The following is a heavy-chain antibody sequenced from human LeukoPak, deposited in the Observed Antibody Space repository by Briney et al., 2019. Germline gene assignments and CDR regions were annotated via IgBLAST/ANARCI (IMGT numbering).Heavy chain of an antibody. J-gene: IGHJ4*02. D-gene: IGHD3-22*01. V-gene: IGHV3-9*01. CDR3: AKARYYDSSGLFDY. CDR1: GFTFDDYA. CDR2: ISWNSGSI. Sequence: PGGSLRLSCAASGFTFDDYAMHWVRHAPGKGLEWVSGISWNSGSIGYADSVKGRFTISRDSAKNSLYLQMNSLRAEDTAMYYCAKARYYDSSGLFDYWGQGTLVTVSS.